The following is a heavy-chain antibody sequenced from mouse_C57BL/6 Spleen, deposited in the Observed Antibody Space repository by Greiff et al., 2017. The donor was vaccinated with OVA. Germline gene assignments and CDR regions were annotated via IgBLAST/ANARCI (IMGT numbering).Heavy chain of an antibody. V-gene: IGHV1-82*01. CDR1: GYAFSSSW. Sequence: QVQLQQSGPELVKPGASVKISCKASGYAFSSSWMNWVKQRPGKGLEWIGRIYPGDGDTNYNGKFKGKATLTADKSSSTAYMQLSSLTSEDSAVYFCARFRPPGYFEVWGTGTTVTVSS. CDR3: ARFRPPGYFEV. CDR2: IYPGDGDT. J-gene: IGHJ1*03.